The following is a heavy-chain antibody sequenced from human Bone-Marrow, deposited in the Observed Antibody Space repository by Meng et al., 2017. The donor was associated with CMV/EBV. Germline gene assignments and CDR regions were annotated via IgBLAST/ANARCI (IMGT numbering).Heavy chain of an antibody. CDR2: INPSGGST. D-gene: IGHD2-2*02. CDR1: EYTFTSYY. J-gene: IGHJ5*02. V-gene: IGHV1-46*01. CDR3: ARGLVVVPAAIPWWFDP. Sequence: ASVKVSCKASEYTFTSYYMHWVRQAPGQGLEWMGIINPSGGSTSYAQKFQGRVTMTRDTSTSTVYMELSSLRSEDTAVYYCARGLVVVPAAIPWWFDPWGQGTLVTVAS.